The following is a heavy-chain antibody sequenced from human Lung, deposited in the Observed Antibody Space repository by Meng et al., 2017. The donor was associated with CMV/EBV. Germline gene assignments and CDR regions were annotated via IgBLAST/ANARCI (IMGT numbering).Heavy chain of an antibody. D-gene: IGHD4-11*01. CDR2: ISSSGFTI. J-gene: IGHJ1*01. Sequence: SGFTFSSYFMNWVRQAPGKGLEWVSYISSSGFTIYYADSVKGRFTVSRDDAKNSLYLQMNSLRADDTAVYYCARIRDDYSNSAPLQHWGQGTLVTVSS. V-gene: IGHV3-11*04. CDR3: ARIRDDYSNSAPLQH. CDR1: GFTFSSYF.